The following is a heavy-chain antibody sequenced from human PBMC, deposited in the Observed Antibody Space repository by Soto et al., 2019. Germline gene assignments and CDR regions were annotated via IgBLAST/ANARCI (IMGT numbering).Heavy chain of an antibody. CDR1: GYSFTSYW. V-gene: IGHV5-51*01. Sequence: PGESLKISCKGSGYSFTSYWIGWVRQMPGKGLEWMGIIYPSDSDTRYSPSFQGQVTISADKSISTAYLQWSSLKASDTAMYYCARLEYDSSGYYYYGVDVWGQGTTVTVSS. CDR2: IYPSDSDT. J-gene: IGHJ6*02. CDR3: ARLEYDSSGYYYYGVDV. D-gene: IGHD3-22*01.